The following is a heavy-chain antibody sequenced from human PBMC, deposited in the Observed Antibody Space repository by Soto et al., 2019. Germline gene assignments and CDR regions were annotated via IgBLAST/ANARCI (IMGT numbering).Heavy chain of an antibody. CDR3: AKTGVDCSSTSCPYYFDY. J-gene: IGHJ4*02. V-gene: IGHV3-9*01. CDR1: GFTFDDYA. D-gene: IGHD2-2*01. Sequence: GGSLRLSCAASGFTFDDYAMHWVRQAPGKGLEWVSGISWNSGSIGYADSVKGRFTISRDNAKNSLYLQMNSLRAEDTALYYCAKTGVDCSSTSCPYYFDYWGQGTLVTVSS. CDR2: ISWNSGSI.